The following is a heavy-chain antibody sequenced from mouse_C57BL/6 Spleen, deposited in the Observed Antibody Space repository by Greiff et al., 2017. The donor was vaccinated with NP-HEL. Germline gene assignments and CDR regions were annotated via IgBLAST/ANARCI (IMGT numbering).Heavy chain of an antibody. CDR2: IRNKANGYTT. CDR1: GFTFTDYY. D-gene: IGHD1-1*01. Sequence: EVKLVESGGGLVQPGGSLSLSCAASGFTFTDYYMSWVRQPPGKALEWLGFIRNKANGYTTEYSASVKGRFTISRDNSQSILYLQMNALRAEDSATYYCARYHYYGSGSAWFAYWGQGTLVTVSA. CDR3: ARYHYYGSGSAWFAY. J-gene: IGHJ3*01. V-gene: IGHV7-3*01.